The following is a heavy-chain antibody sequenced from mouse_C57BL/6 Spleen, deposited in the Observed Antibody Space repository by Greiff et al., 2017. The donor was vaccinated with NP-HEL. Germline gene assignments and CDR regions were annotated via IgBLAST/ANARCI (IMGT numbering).Heavy chain of an antibody. CDR2: FHPYNDDT. Sequence: VQLVESGAELVKPGASVKMSCKASGYTFTTYPIEWMKQNHGKSLEWIGNFHPYNDDTKYNEKFKGKATLTVEKSSSTVYLELSRLTSDDSAVYYCASGDGDYDGSFAYWGQGTLVTVSA. J-gene: IGHJ3*01. CDR1: GYTFTTYP. D-gene: IGHD2-4*01. V-gene: IGHV1-47*01. CDR3: ASGDGDYDGSFAY.